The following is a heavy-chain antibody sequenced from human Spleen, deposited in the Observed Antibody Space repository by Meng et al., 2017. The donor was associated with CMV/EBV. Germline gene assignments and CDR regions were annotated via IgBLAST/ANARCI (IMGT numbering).Heavy chain of an antibody. D-gene: IGHD3-22*01. CDR3: ATTDYDSSGYYYGVYYSDY. V-gene: IGHV1-69*05. J-gene: IGHJ4*02. Sequence: SVKVSCKASGGTFSTYVIGWVRQAPGQGLEWMGGIIPIFGIANYAQKFQGRVTITTDESTSTAYMELSSLRSEDTAVYYCATTDYDSSGYYYGVYYSDYWGQGTLVTVSS. CDR2: IIPIFGIA. CDR1: GGTFSTYV.